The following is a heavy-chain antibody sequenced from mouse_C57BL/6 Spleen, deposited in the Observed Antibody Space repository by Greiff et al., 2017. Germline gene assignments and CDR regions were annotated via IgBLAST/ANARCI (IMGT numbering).Heavy chain of an antibody. CDR2: IHPNSGST. V-gene: IGHV1-64*01. J-gene: IGHJ2*01. CDR1: GYTFTSYW. D-gene: IGHD2-4*01. Sequence: QVQLQQPGAELVKPGASVKLSCKASGYTFTSYWMHWVKQRPGQGLEWIGMIHPNSGSTNYNEKFKSKATLTVDKSSSTAYMQLSSLTSEDSAVYYCARWSYNDYGGYWGQGTTLTVSS. CDR3: ARWSYNDYGGY.